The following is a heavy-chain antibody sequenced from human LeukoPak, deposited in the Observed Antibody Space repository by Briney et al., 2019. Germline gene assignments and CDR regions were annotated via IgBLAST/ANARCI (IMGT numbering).Heavy chain of an antibody. Sequence: SVKVSCXASGFTFTDSALQWVRQARGQRLEWIGWIVVGSGKTNYAQNFQQRVTITRDMSTSTAYMELSSLRSEDTAVYYCAADDLTRAYWGQGTLVTVSS. CDR1: GFTFTDSA. CDR2: IVVGSGKT. CDR3: AADDLTRAY. J-gene: IGHJ4*02. V-gene: IGHV1-58*01.